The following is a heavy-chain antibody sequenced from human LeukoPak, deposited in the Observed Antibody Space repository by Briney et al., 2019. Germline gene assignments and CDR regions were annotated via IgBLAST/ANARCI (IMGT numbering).Heavy chain of an antibody. CDR2: IHHSGSA. CDR3: AGVGAHYYGSGSYYKPPPNFDY. CDR1: GGSFSGYY. Sequence: PSETLTLICAVYGGSFSGYYWSWLRQPPGKGLEWIGEIHHSGSANYNPSLKSRVTISVDTSKNQFSLKLSSVTAADTAVYYRAGVGAHYYGSGSYYKPPPNFDYWGQGTLVTVSS. V-gene: IGHV4-34*01. J-gene: IGHJ4*02. D-gene: IGHD3-10*01.